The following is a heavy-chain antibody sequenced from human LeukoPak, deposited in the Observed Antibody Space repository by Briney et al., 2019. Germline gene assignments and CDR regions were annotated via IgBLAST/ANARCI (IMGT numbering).Heavy chain of an antibody. J-gene: IGHJ4*02. Sequence: GGSLRLSCAASGFTFSTYAMSWVRQAPGKGLEWVSVISVSGGSTYYADSVKGRFTISRDNSKNTLYLQMNSLRAEDTAVYYCAKSPGGVVSASFDNWGQGTLVTVSS. V-gene: IGHV3-23*01. CDR3: AKSPGGVVSASFDN. D-gene: IGHD2-2*01. CDR2: ISVSGGST. CDR1: GFTFSTYA.